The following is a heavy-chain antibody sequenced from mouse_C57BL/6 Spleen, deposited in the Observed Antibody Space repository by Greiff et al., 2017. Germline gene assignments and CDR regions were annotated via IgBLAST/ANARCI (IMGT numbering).Heavy chain of an antibody. Sequence: VQLQQSGPELMKPGASVKLSCKATGYPFTGYWIEWVKQRPGHGLEWIGEILPGSGSTNYNEKFKGKATFTADTSSNTAYMQLSSLTTEDSAIYYWARRESLYGDEIVDYFDYWGQGTTLTVSS. J-gene: IGHJ2*01. V-gene: IGHV1-9*01. D-gene: IGHD1-1*01. CDR3: ARRESLYGDEIVDYFDY. CDR2: ILPGSGST. CDR1: GYPFTGYW.